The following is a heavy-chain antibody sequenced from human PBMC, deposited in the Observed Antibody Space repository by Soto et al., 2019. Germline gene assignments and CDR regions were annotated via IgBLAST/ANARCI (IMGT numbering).Heavy chain of an antibody. CDR2: FDPEDGET. V-gene: IGHV1-24*01. J-gene: IGHJ5*02. CDR3: AKNWLRNPPSGWVNP. Sequence: ASVKVSCKVSGDTLPEFSMHWVRQAPGKGLEWMGGFDPEDGETIYAQKFLGRVTMTEDTSTDTAYMELSSLTSEDTAVYYCAKNWLRNPPSGWVNPWGQGTLVTVSS. CDR1: GDTLPEFS. D-gene: IGHD3-10*01.